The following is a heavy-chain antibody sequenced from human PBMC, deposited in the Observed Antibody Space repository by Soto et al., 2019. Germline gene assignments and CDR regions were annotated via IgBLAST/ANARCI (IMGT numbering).Heavy chain of an antibody. D-gene: IGHD3-22*01. CDR2: INAGNGNT. V-gene: IGHV1-3*01. CDR1: GYTFTSYA. CDR3: ARGLSGYLYYFDS. J-gene: IGHJ4*02. Sequence: ASVKVSCKASGYTFTSYAMHWVRQAPGQRLEWMGWINAGNGNTKYSQKFQGRVTITRDTSASTAYMELSSLRSEDTAVYYCARGLSGYLYYFDSWGQGTLVTVSS.